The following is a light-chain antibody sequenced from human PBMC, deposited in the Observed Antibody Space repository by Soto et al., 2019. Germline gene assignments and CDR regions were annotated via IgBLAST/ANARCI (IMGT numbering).Light chain of an antibody. Sequence: QSVLAQPPSASGSPGQSVTISCTGTSSDVGGYNYVSWYQQHPGKAPKLMIHEVSKRPSGVPDRFSGSKSGNTASLTVSGLQAEDEADYYCSSYAGSNNLRVFGGGTNLTVL. CDR1: SSDVGGYNY. V-gene: IGLV2-8*01. CDR2: EVS. CDR3: SSYAGSNNLRV. J-gene: IGLJ2*01.